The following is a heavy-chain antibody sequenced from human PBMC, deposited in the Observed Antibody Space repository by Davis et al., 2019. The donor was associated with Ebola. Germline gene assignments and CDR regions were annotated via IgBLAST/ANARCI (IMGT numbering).Heavy chain of an antibody. CDR1: GFTFSSYA. V-gene: IGHV3-21*04. Sequence: GESLKISCAASGFTFSSYAMSWVRQAPGKGLEWVSSISSDSDYIYYADSAKGRFTISRDNAKNSLYLQMNSLRAEDTAVYYCARADHYDFWSGYYRNWFDPWGQGTLVTVSS. D-gene: IGHD3-3*01. J-gene: IGHJ5*02. CDR3: ARADHYDFWSGYYRNWFDP. CDR2: ISSDSDYI.